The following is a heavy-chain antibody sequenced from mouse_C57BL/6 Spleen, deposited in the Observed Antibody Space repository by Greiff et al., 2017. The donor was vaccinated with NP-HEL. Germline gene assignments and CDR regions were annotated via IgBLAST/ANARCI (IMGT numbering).Heavy chain of an antibody. D-gene: IGHD2-1*01. J-gene: IGHJ4*01. CDR1: GYSITSGYY. V-gene: IGHV3-6*01. CDR2: ISYDGSN. CDR3: AFYYGTIYAMDY. Sequence: EVKLLESGPGLVKPSQSLSLTCSVTGYSITSGYYWNWIRQFPGNKLEWMGYISYDGSNNYNPSLKNRISITRDTSKNQFFLKLNSVTTEDTATYYCAFYYGTIYAMDYWGQGTSVTVSS.